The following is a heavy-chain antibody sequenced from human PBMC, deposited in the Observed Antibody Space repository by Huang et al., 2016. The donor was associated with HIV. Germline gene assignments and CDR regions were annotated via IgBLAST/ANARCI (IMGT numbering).Heavy chain of an antibody. Sequence: QVQLVQSGAEVKKPGSSVKVSCKASGGTFSTYSVTWVRQAPGQGLEWMGQIIPMFGTSNYAKKCQGRVTSTADESTATAYMELSSLRSEDTAVYYCGREKYFGSGGHSGWSYYVDHWGQGTLVTVSS. CDR3: GREKYFGSGGHSGWSYYVDH. CDR1: GGTFSTYS. V-gene: IGHV1-69*13. J-gene: IGHJ4*02. D-gene: IGHD3-10*01. CDR2: IIPMFGTS.